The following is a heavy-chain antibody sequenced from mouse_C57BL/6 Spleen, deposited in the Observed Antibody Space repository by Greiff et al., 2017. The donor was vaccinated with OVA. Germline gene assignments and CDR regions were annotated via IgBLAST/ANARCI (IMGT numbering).Heavy chain of an antibody. J-gene: IGHJ2*01. CDR2: IYPGDGDT. Sequence: QVQLQQSGPALVKPGASVTLSCKASGYAFSSSWMNWVKPRPGKGLGWVGRIYPGDGDTNYNGKFKGKATLTADKSSSTAYMQRSSLTSEGSAVYFCARSVLDDWGQGTTLTVAS. CDR1: GYAFSSSW. V-gene: IGHV1-82*01. CDR3: ARSVLDD. D-gene: IGHD2-10*02.